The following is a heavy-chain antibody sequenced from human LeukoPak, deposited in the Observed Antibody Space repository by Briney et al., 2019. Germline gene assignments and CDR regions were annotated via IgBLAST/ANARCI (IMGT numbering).Heavy chain of an antibody. CDR3: AKDLHYCSGGSCYSGGYFDY. CDR1: GFTFSTYG. Sequence: PGGSLRLSCAASGFTFSTYGMNWVRQAPGKGLEWVSAISGSGGSTYYADSVKGRFTISRDNSKNTLYLQMNSLRAEDTAVYYCAKDLHYCSGGSCYSGGYFDYWGQGTLVTVSS. V-gene: IGHV3-23*01. CDR2: ISGSGGST. J-gene: IGHJ4*02. D-gene: IGHD2-15*01.